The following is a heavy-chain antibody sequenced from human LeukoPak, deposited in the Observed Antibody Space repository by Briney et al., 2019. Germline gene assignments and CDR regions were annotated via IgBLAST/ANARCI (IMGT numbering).Heavy chain of an antibody. CDR1: GFTFSSHS. D-gene: IGHD4-11*01. Sequence: GGSLRLSCAASGFTFSSHSMNWVRQAPGKGLEWVSYISNSAIYYADSLKGRFTISRDNAKNSLYLQMNSLRDEDTAVYYCARDTDYSFDYWGQGTLVTVSS. V-gene: IGHV3-48*02. CDR3: ARDTDYSFDY. J-gene: IGHJ4*02. CDR2: ISNSAI.